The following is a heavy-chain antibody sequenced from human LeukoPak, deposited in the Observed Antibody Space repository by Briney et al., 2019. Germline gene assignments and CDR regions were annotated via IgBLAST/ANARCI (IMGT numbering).Heavy chain of an antibody. J-gene: IGHJ4*02. D-gene: IGHD4-11*01. V-gene: IGHV3-30*02. CDR1: GFTFSSYG. Sequence: PGGSLRLSCAASGFTFSSYGMHWVRQAPGKGLEWVAFIRYDGSNKYYADSVKGRFTISRDNSKNTLYLQMNSLRAEDTAVYYCAKDLYSNYGSSDYWGQGTLVTVSS. CDR2: IRYDGSNK. CDR3: AKDLYSNYGSSDY.